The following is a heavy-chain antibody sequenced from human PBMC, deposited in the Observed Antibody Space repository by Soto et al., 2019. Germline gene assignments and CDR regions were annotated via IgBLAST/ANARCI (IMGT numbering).Heavy chain of an antibody. V-gene: IGHV4-39*01. CDR3: ARRGWGSSSFFDY. Sequence: SETLSLTXTVSGASITSLYYYWGWIRQPPGKGLEWIGSSYHSGSTYYAPSLMSRVAMSVDTSKNKFSLKLNSVTAADTAVYYCARRGWGSSSFFDYWGQGTLVTVSS. D-gene: IGHD6-6*01. CDR2: SYHSGST. J-gene: IGHJ4*02. CDR1: GASITSLYYY.